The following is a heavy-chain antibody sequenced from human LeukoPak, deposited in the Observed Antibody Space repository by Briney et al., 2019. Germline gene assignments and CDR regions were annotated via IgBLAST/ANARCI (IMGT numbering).Heavy chain of an antibody. J-gene: IGHJ6*03. CDR2: IIPIFGTA. D-gene: IGHD3-3*01. CDR3: ARLVTILYYYYMDV. Sequence: GASVKVSCKASGGTFSSYAISWVRQAPGQGLEWMGGIIPIFGTANYAQKFQGRVTITADESTSTAYMELSSLRSEDTAVYYCARLVTILYYYYMDVWGKGTTVTVSS. CDR1: GGTFSSYA. V-gene: IGHV1-69*13.